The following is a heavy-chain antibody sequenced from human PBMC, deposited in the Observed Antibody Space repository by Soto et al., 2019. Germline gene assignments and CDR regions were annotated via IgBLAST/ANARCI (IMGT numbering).Heavy chain of an antibody. CDR1: GFPIRDYC. D-gene: IGHD3-16*02. V-gene: IGHV3-7*03. CDR2: IKQDESDK. CDR3: AAYCYTMTCTHFHGYS. J-gene: IGHJ5*02. Sequence: AESLRLSLSFSGFPIRDYCMSLFRQSPGKGLEWVANIKQDESDKYYVDSVKGRFTIPRDNAKNALYLQMNSLRVEDTAVYYCAAYCYTMTCTHFHGYSWGQGTQVTVSS.